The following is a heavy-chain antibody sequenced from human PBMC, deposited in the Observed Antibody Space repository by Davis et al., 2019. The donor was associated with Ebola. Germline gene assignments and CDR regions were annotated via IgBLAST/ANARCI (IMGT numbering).Heavy chain of an antibody. CDR3: ARGLGGVVIVYFDY. CDR2: IYYSGST. D-gene: IGHD3-3*01. V-gene: IGHV4-61*01. Sequence: PSETLSLTCAVSGGSISSGSYYWSWIRQPPGKGLEWIGYIYYSGSTNYNPSLKSRVTISVDTSKNQFSLKLSSVTAADTAVYYCARGLGGVVIVYFDYWGQGTLVTVSS. CDR1: GGSISSGSYY. J-gene: IGHJ4*02.